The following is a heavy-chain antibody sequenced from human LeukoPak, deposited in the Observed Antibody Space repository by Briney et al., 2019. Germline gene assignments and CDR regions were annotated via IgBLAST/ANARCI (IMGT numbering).Heavy chain of an antibody. D-gene: IGHD6-13*01. CDR1: GGSLSSSSYY. CDR2: IYYSGST. J-gene: IGHJ6*03. CDR3: ARVSFDSSSWYVNYYYYYYMDV. Sequence: SETLSLTCTVSGGSLSSSSYYWGWLRQPPGKGLEWIGTIYYSGSTYYNPSLKSRVTISIDTSKNQFSLKLSSVTAADTAVYYCARVSFDSSSWYVNYYYYYYMDVWGKGTTVTISS. V-gene: IGHV4-39*01.